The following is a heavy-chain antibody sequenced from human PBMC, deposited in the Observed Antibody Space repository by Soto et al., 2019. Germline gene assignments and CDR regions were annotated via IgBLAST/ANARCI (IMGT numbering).Heavy chain of an antibody. Sequence: SETLSLTCAVYGGSFSGYYWSWIRQPPGKGLEWIGEINHSGSTNYNPSLKSRVTISVDTSKNQFSLKLSSVTAADTAVYYCARVTGRYNDGMDVWGKGTTVS. CDR2: INHSGST. CDR1: GGSFSGYY. J-gene: IGHJ6*04. CDR3: ARVTGRYNDGMDV. V-gene: IGHV4-34*01.